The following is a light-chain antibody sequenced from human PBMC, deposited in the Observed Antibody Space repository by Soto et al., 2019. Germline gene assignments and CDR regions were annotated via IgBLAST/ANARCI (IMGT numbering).Light chain of an antibody. V-gene: IGLV2-14*01. CDR1: SSGVGAYTS. Sequence: QSALTQPASVSGSPGQSITISCTGTSSGVGAYTSVSWYQQHPGKAPKLMIYEVSNRPSGVSNRFSGSKSANTASLFISGLQPDDEAHYYCTSYTSDNRNYVFGTGTKVTVL. J-gene: IGLJ1*01. CDR3: TSYTSDNRNYV. CDR2: EVS.